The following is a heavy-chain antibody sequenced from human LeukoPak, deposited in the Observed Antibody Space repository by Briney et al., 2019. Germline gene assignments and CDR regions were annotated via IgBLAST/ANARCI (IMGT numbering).Heavy chain of an antibody. Sequence: GGPLRLSCAASGFTFSSYAMSWVRQAPGKGLEWVSAISGSGGSTYYADSVKGRFTISRDNSKNTVYLQMNSLRAEDTGVYYCARDRLEAVTDDDYFDYWGQGTLVTVSS. CDR3: ARDRLEAVTDDDYFDY. CDR2: ISGSGGST. V-gene: IGHV3-23*01. D-gene: IGHD2-21*02. CDR1: GFTFSSYA. J-gene: IGHJ4*02.